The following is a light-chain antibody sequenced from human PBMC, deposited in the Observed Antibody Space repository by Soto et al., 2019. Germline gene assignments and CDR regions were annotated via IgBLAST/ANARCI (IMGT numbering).Light chain of an antibody. CDR1: HSVSSN. CDR3: QHYNNWPPWT. Sequence: EIVMTQSPATLSVSPGERATLSCRASHSVSSNLAWYQQKPGQAPRLLIYGASTRATGIPARFSGSGSGTEFTLTISILQSEDFAVYYCQHYNNWPPWTFGQGTKVEIK. V-gene: IGKV3-15*01. J-gene: IGKJ1*01. CDR2: GAS.